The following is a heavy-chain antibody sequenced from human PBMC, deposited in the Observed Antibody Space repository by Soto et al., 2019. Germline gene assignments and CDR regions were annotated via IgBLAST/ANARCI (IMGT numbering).Heavy chain of an antibody. J-gene: IGHJ6*02. CDR2: IKQDGSEK. D-gene: IGHD3-3*01. Sequence: PGGSLRLSCAASGFTFSSYWMSWVRQAPGKGLEWVANIKQDGSEKYYVDSVKGRFTISRDNAKNSLYLQMNSLRAEDTAVYYCARGFLEWLLGQYYYYGMDVWGQGTTVTVSS. CDR1: GFTFSSYW. CDR3: ARGFLEWLLGQYYYYGMDV. V-gene: IGHV3-7*01.